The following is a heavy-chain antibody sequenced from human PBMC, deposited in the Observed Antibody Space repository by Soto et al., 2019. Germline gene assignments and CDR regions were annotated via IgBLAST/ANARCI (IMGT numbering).Heavy chain of an antibody. CDR2: ISWNSGSI. CDR3: AKDRYDFWSGYHSVLDY. V-gene: IGHV3-9*01. J-gene: IGHJ4*02. CDR1: GFTFDDYA. D-gene: IGHD3-3*01. Sequence: EVQLVESGGGLVQPGRSLRLSCAASGFTFDDYAMHWVRQAPGKGLEWVSGISWNSGSIGYADSVKGRFTISRDNAKNSLYMQMNSRRAEDTALYYCAKDRYDFWSGYHSVLDYWGQGTLVTVSS.